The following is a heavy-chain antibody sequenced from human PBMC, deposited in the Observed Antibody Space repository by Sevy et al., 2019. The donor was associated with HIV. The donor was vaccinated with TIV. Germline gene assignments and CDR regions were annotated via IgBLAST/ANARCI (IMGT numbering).Heavy chain of an antibody. CDR1: GFTFSRYA. J-gene: IGHJ4*02. V-gene: IGHV3-30-3*01. Sequence: GGSLRLSCAVSGFTFSRYAMHWVRQAPGKGLEWVAVMSYDGGNKYYADSVKGRFTISRDNSKNTLFLHMNSLRAEDXXXXXXXXXXXXXXXXTPPWYWGQGTLVTVSS. CDR2: MSYDGGNK. CDR3: XXXXXXXXXXTPPWY.